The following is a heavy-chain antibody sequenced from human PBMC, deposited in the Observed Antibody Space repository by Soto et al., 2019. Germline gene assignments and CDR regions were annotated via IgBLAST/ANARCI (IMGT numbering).Heavy chain of an antibody. V-gene: IGHV4-31*03. D-gene: IGHD6-6*01. CDR3: AREVGEVDYSSSSDAFDI. Sequence: SETLSLTCTVSGFSVNSGGYYWIWIRQHPGRGLEWVGYIYYSGTTYYNPSLQSRLTISRDTAKNQFSLKLTSVTAADTAVYYCAREVGEVDYSSSSDAFDIWGQGTMVT. CDR2: IYYSGTT. J-gene: IGHJ3*02. CDR1: GFSVNSGGYY.